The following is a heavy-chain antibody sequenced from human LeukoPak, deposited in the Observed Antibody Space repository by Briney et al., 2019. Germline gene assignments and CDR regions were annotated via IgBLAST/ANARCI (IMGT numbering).Heavy chain of an antibody. Sequence: PGGSLRLSCAASGFTFSSYAMSWVRQAPGKGLEWVSAISGSGGSTYYADSVKGRFTISRDNSKNTLYLQMNSLRAEDTAVYYCANWYYYGSGSYWGIDYWGQGTLVTVS. V-gene: IGHV3-23*01. CDR1: GFTFSSYA. CDR3: ANWYYYGSGSYWGIDY. J-gene: IGHJ4*02. CDR2: ISGSGGST. D-gene: IGHD3-10*01.